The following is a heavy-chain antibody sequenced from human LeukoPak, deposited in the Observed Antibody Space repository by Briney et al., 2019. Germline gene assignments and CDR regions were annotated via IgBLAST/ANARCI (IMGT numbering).Heavy chain of an antibody. CDR3: ARDPVDSGYDY. J-gene: IGHJ4*02. CDR2: INPNSGGT. D-gene: IGHD5-12*01. Sequence: ASVKVSCKTSGYTFTDYFIHWVRQAPGQGLEWMGWINPNSGGTNYAQKSQGRVTMTRDTSISTAYMELSRLRSDDTAVYYCARDPVDSGYDYWGQGTLVTVSS. V-gene: IGHV1-2*02. CDR1: GYTFTDYF.